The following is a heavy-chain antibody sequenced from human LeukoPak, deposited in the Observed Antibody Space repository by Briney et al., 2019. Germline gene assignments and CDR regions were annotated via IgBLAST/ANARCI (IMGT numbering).Heavy chain of an antibody. CDR2: INQDGSET. D-gene: IGHD6-19*01. CDR3: AREAVTGSPGYFQH. V-gene: IGHV3-7*01. J-gene: IGHJ1*01. Sequence: PGGSLRLSCAASGFTFSAYRMSWVRQAPGKGLEWVADINQDGSETYHVASMKGRFTISRDNAKNSLYLQMNSLRAEDTAVYYCAREAVTGSPGYFQHWGQGTLVTVSS. CDR1: GFTFSAYR.